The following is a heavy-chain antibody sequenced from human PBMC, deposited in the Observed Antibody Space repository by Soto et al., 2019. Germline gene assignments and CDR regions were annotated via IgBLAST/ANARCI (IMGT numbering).Heavy chain of an antibody. Sequence: GGSLRLSCAASGFTFSGSAMHWVRQASGKGLEWVGRIRSKANSYATAYAASVKGRFTISRDDSKTTAYLQMNSLKTEDTAVYYCTRHEEKTGWYSSSYTNDYWGQGTLVTVSS. J-gene: IGHJ4*02. D-gene: IGHD6-13*01. CDR3: TRHEEKTGWYSSSYTNDY. CDR2: IRSKANSYAT. CDR1: GFTFSGSA. V-gene: IGHV3-73*01.